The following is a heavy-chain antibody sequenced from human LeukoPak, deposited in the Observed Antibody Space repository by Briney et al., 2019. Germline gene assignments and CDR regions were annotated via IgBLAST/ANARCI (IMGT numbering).Heavy chain of an antibody. CDR3: ARVAAYSGYDQTNFDY. CDR2: INPNSGGT. D-gene: IGHD5-12*01. CDR1: GYTFTGYY. Sequence: ASVKVSCKASGYTFTGYYMHWVRQAPGQGLEWMGWINPNSGGTNYAQKFQGRVTMTRDTSISTAYMELSRLRSDDTAVYYCARVAAYSGYDQTNFDYWGQGTLVTVSS. V-gene: IGHV1-2*02. J-gene: IGHJ4*02.